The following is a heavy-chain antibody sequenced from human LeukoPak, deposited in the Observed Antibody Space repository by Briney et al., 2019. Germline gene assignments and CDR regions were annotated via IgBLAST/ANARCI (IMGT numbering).Heavy chain of an antibody. Sequence: GGSLRLSCAASGFTFRSYEMNWVRQAPGKGLEWVSYISSSGSTIYYADSVKGRFTISRDNAKNSLYLQMNSLRAEDTAVYYCARDPGVNWGSRAFDIRGQGTMVTVSS. D-gene: IGHD7-27*01. V-gene: IGHV3-48*03. J-gene: IGHJ3*02. CDR1: GFTFRSYE. CDR2: ISSSGSTI. CDR3: ARDPGVNWGSRAFDI.